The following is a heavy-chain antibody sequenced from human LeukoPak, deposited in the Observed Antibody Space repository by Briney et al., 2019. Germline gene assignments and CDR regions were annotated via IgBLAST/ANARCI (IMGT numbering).Heavy chain of an antibody. D-gene: IGHD3-9*01. J-gene: IGHJ6*03. CDR2: ISSSSSYI. Sequence: PGASLRLSCAASGFTFSSYSMNWVRQAPGKGLEWVSSISSSSSYIYYADSVKGRFTISRDNAKNSLYLQMNSLRAEDTAVYYCAREKLRYFDWVDYYYMDVWGKGTTVTVSS. V-gene: IGHV3-21*01. CDR1: GFTFSSYS. CDR3: AREKLRYFDWVDYYYMDV.